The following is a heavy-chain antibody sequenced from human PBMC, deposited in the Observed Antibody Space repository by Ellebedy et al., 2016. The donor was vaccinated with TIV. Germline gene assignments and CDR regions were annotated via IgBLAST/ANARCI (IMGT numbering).Heavy chain of an antibody. D-gene: IGHD1-14*01. CDR3: ARGSTDDY. Sequence: ASVKVSCXASGYTFTGYYMHWVRQAPGQGLEWMGWINPNSGGTNYAQKFQGRVTMTRNTSISTAYMELSSLRSEDTAVYYCARGSTDDYWGQGTLVTVSS. CDR1: GYTFTGYY. J-gene: IGHJ4*02. CDR2: INPNSGGT. V-gene: IGHV1-2*02.